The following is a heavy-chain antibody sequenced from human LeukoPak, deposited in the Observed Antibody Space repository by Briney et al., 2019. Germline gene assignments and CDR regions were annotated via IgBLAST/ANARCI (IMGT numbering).Heavy chain of an antibody. J-gene: IGHJ5*02. CDR3: ARQGDIAAAGPPP. CDR2: IYYSGST. V-gene: IGHV4-39*01. D-gene: IGHD6-13*01. Sequence: PSETLSLTCTVSGGSISSSSYYWGWIRQPPGKGLEWIGSIYYSGSTYYNPSPKSRVTISVDTSKNQFSLKLSSVTAADTAVYYCARQGDIAAAGPPPWGQGTLVTVSS. CDR1: GGSISSSSYY.